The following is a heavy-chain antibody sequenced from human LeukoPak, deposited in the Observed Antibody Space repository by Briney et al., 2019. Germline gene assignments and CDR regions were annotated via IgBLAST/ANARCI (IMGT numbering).Heavy chain of an antibody. V-gene: IGHV3-21*01. CDR3: AELGITMIGGV. J-gene: IGHJ6*04. Sequence: GGSLRLSCAASGFTFSSYSMNWVRQAPGKGLEWVSSISSSSVYIYYADSMKGRFTISRDNAKNSLYLQMNSLRAEVTAVYYCAELGITMIGGVWGKGTTVTISS. CDR1: GFTFSSYS. CDR2: ISSSSVYI. D-gene: IGHD3-10*02.